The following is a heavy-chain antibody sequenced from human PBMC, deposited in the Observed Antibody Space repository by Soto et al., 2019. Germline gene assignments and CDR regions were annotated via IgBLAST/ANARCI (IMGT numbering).Heavy chain of an antibody. CDR1: GFTFSSYE. V-gene: IGHV3-48*03. Sequence: PGGSLRLSCAASGFTFSSYEMNWVGQAPGKGLEWVSYISSSGSTIYYADSVKGRFTISRDNAKNSLYLQMNSLRAEDTAVYYCAREKNAGEYYYYYGMDVWGQGTTVTVSS. CDR2: ISSSGSTI. CDR3: AREKNAGEYYYYYGMDV. J-gene: IGHJ6*02. D-gene: IGHD7-27*01.